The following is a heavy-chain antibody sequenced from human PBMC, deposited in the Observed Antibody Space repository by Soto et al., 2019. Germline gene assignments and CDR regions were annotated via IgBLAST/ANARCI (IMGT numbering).Heavy chain of an antibody. CDR3: AKALSPTYYYDSSGLFDY. CDR1: GFTFDDYA. CDR2: ISWNSGSI. D-gene: IGHD3-22*01. Sequence: SLRLSCAASGFTFDDYAMHWVRQAPGKGLEWVSGISWNSGSIGYADSVKGRFTISRDNAKNSLYLQMNSLRAEDTALYYCAKALSPTYYYDSSGLFDYWGQGTLVTVSS. V-gene: IGHV3-9*01. J-gene: IGHJ4*02.